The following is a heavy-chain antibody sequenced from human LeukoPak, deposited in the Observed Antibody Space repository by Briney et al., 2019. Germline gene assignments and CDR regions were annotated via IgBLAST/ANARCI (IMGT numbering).Heavy chain of an antibody. D-gene: IGHD2-15*01. Sequence: ASVKVSCKASGYTFTSYGVSWVRQAPGQGLEWMGWISAYNGNTNYAQKLQGRVTMTTDTSTSTAYMELRSLRSDDTAVYYCAVMVVANVHYDYWGQGTLVTVSS. CDR3: AVMVVANVHYDY. CDR2: ISAYNGNT. J-gene: IGHJ4*02. CDR1: GYTFTSYG. V-gene: IGHV1-18*01.